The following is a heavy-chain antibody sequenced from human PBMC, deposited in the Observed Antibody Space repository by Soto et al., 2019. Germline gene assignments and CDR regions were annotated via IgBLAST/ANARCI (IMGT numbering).Heavy chain of an antibody. CDR3: ARVSGSYYYGMDV. J-gene: IGHJ6*02. D-gene: IGHD1-26*01. CDR1: GGSISSNYW. V-gene: IGHV4-4*02. Sequence: QVQLQESGPGLVKPSGTLSLTCAVSGGSISSNYWWSWVRQPPGKGLEWIGEIYHSGSTNYNPSLTSRVTISVDKSKNQFSLKLSSVTAADTAVYYCARVSGSYYYGMDVWGQGTTVTVSS. CDR2: IYHSGST.